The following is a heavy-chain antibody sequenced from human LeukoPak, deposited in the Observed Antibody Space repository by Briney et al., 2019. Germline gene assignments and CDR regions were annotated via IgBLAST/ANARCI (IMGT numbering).Heavy chain of an antibody. V-gene: IGHV3-73*01. CDR3: TRGYYGSSGYPFDY. J-gene: IGHJ4*02. Sequence: VGCPRLSCAASGVTFSGFAMHWVRRASGRGPEWVGRIRSKADGYAAACAASVAGRFTISRDDSKTTAYLQLHSLRPEDTAVYYCTRGYYGSSGYPFDYWGQGTLVTVSS. D-gene: IGHD3-22*01. CDR1: GVTFSGFA. CDR2: IRSKADGYAA.